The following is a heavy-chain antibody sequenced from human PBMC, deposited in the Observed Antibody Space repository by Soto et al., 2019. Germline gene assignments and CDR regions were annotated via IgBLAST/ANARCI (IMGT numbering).Heavy chain of an antibody. CDR3: ARDRTGTRTLHHNTFDL. J-gene: IGHJ3*01. CDR1: GFSFSIYY. V-gene: IGHV3-11*01. D-gene: IGHD3-9*01. CDR2: INNRGHAI. Sequence: QVQLVESGGGLVKPGGSLRLSCAASGFSFSIYYMTRIRQVPGRGLECISYINNRGHAIYYADSVKGRFTISKDDAKSSLFLQMDTLRAEDPAVYYCARDRTGTRTLHHNTFDLRGQGTMVTVPS.